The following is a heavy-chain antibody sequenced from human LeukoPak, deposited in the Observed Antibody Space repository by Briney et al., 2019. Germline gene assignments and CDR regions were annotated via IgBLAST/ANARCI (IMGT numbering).Heavy chain of an antibody. Sequence: GGSLRLSCAAAGFTFSSYWMHWVRQAPGKGLVWVSRINTDGSSTSYADSVKGRFTISRDNAKNTLHLQMDSLTVEDTAVYYCAVSNWMDPWGQGTLVTVSS. CDR1: GFTFSSYW. CDR2: INTDGSST. J-gene: IGHJ5*02. CDR3: AVSNWMDP. V-gene: IGHV3-74*01.